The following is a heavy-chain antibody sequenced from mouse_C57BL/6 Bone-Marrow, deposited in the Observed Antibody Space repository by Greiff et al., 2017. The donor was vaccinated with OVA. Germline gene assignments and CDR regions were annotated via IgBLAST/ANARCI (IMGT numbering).Heavy chain of an antibody. J-gene: IGHJ3*01. D-gene: IGHD1-1*01. Sequence: EVMLVESGGGLVKPGGSLKLSCAASGFTFSSYAMSWVRQTPEKRLEWVATISDGGSYTYYPDNVKGRFTISRDNAKNNLYLQMSHLKSEDTAMYYCARDRYYGPFAYWGQGTLVTVSA. V-gene: IGHV5-4*01. CDR3: ARDRYYGPFAY. CDR2: ISDGGSYT. CDR1: GFTFSSYA.